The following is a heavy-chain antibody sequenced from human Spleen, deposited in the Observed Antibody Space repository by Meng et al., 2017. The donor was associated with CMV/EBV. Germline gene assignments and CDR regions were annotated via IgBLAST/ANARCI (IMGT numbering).Heavy chain of an antibody. Sequence: SETLSLTCTVSGGSISSYYWSWIRQLPGKGLEWIGYVYYSGNTYYNPSLKSRVTISVDTSKNQFSLKLSSVTAADTAVYYCARDGGYTSSRFDPWGQGTLVTVSS. CDR3: ARDGGYTSSRFDP. CDR2: VYYSGNT. CDR1: GGSISSYY. V-gene: IGHV4-59*06. J-gene: IGHJ5*02. D-gene: IGHD6-13*01.